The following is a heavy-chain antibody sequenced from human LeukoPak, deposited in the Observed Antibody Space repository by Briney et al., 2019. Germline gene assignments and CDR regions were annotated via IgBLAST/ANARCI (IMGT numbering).Heavy chain of an antibody. D-gene: IGHD1-26*01. CDR2: IIPIFGTA. Sequence: GASVKVSCKASGGTFSSYAISWVRQSPGQGLEWMGGIIPIFGTANYAQKFQGRVTITADESTSTAYMELSSLRSEDTAVYYCARALSGSYYQAYWGQGTLVTVSS. V-gene: IGHV1-69*13. CDR3: ARALSGSYYQAY. J-gene: IGHJ4*02. CDR1: GGTFSSYA.